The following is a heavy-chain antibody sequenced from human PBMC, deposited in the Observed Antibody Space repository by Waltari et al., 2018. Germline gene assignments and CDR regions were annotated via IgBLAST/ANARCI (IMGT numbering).Heavy chain of an antibody. CDR1: GFTFDDYG. V-gene: IGHV3-20*04. J-gene: IGHJ6*02. CDR2: INWNGGST. D-gene: IGHD2-21*01. CDR3: ARDKFPNNYYYYGMDV. Sequence: EVQLVESGGGVVRPGGSLRLSCAASGFTFDDYGISWVRQAPGKGLGWVSGINWNGGSTGYADSVKGRFTISRDNAKNSLYLQMNSLRAEDTALYYCARDKFPNNYYYYGMDVWGQGTTVTVSS.